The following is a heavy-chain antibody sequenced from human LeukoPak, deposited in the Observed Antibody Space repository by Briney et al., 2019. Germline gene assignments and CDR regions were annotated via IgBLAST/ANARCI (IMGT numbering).Heavy chain of an antibody. CDR2: IKSKTDGGTT. Sequence: PGGSLRLSCAASGFTFSNAWMSWVRQAPGKGLEWVGRIKSKTDGGTTDYAAPVKGRFTISRDDSKNTLYLQMNSLRAEDTAIYYCAKSVVNSGTYIPFDSWGQGTLVTVSS. CDR3: AKSVVNSGTYIPFDS. J-gene: IGHJ4*02. D-gene: IGHD1-26*01. V-gene: IGHV3-15*01. CDR1: GFTFSNAW.